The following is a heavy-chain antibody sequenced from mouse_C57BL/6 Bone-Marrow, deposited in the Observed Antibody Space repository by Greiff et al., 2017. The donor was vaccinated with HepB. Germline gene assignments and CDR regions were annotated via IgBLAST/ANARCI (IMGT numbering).Heavy chain of an antibody. Sequence: VKLMESGAELARPGASVKLSCKASGYTFTSYGISWVKQRTGQGLEWIGEIYPRSGNTYYNEKFKGKATLTADKSSSTAYMELRSLTSEDSAVYFCARPSLLRYFYVWGTGTTVTVSS. CDR1: GYTFTSYG. J-gene: IGHJ1*03. D-gene: IGHD6-1*01. CDR2: IYPRSGNT. CDR3: ARPSLLRYFYV. V-gene: IGHV1-81*01.